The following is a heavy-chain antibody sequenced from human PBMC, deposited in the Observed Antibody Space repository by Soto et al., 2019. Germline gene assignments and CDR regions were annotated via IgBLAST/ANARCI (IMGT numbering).Heavy chain of an antibody. V-gene: IGHV3-23*01. CDR2: ISGSGDST. Sequence: XGSLRLSCAAAGFTFSTYAMIWVRQAPGKGLEWVSAISGSGDSTYYADSVKGRFTISRDNSKNTLYLQMSSLRAEDTAIYYCAKDSFINLRGYDSYWGQGTMVTVS. J-gene: IGHJ4*02. D-gene: IGHD5-12*01. CDR1: GFTFSTYA. CDR3: AKDSFINLRGYDSY.